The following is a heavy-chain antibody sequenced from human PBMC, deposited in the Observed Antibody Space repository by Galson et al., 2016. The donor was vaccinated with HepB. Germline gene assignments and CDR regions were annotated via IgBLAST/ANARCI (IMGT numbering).Heavy chain of an antibody. J-gene: IGHJ3*02. CDR3: ARESVGEYYDFSAFDI. CDR2: IYYSGST. Sequence: SETLSLTCTVSGGSISSSSYYWGWIRQPPGKGLEWIGSIYYSGSTYYNPSLKSRVTISVDTSKNQFSLKLSSVTAADTAVYYCARESVGEYYDFSAFDIWGQGTMVTVSS. V-gene: IGHV4-39*02. D-gene: IGHD3-3*01. CDR1: GGSISSSSYY.